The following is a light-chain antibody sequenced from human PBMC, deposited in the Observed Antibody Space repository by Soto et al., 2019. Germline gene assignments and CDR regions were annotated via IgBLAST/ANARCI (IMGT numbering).Light chain of an antibody. Sequence: DIQMTQSPSTLSASVGDGVTITCRASQSISSWLAWYQQKPGKAPKLLIYTASNLISGVPSRFSGRGSGTEFTLTISSLQPDDFATYYCQEYNSDSGLTFGGGTKVEIK. CDR2: TAS. CDR3: QEYNSDSGLT. J-gene: IGKJ4*01. V-gene: IGKV1-5*03. CDR1: QSISSW.